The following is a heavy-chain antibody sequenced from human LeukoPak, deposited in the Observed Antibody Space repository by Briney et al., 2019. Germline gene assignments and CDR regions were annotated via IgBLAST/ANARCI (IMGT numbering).Heavy chain of an antibody. CDR1: GFTFSSYS. CDR3: ARDWDDYCSSTSCNYFDY. V-gene: IGHV3-21*01. CDR2: ISSSSSYI. J-gene: IGHJ4*02. Sequence: GGSLRLSCAASGFTFSSYSMNWVRQAPGKGLEWVSSISSSSSYIYYADSVKGRFTISRDNAKNTLYLQMNSLRAEDTAVYYCARDWDDYCSSTSCNYFDYWGQGTLVTVSS. D-gene: IGHD2-2*01.